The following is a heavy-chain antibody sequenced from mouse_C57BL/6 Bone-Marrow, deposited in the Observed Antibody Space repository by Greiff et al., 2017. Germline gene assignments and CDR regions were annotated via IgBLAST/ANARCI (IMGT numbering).Heavy chain of an antibody. Sequence: EVKVVESGGGLVQPGESLKLSCESNEYEFPSHDMSWVRKTPEKRLELVAAINSDGGSTYYPDTMERRFIISRDNTTKTLDLQMSSLRSEDTALYYCAGHGGYYGYDEAMDYWGQGTSVTVSS. CDR2: INSDGGST. D-gene: IGHD2-2*01. CDR1: EYEFPSHD. CDR3: AGHGGYYGYDEAMDY. V-gene: IGHV5-2*01. J-gene: IGHJ4*01.